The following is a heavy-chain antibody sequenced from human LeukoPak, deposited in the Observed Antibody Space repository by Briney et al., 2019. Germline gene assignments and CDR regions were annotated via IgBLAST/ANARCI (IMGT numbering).Heavy chain of an antibody. CDR3: AKDSSSSVWGGSFDC. Sequence: GGSLRLSCAASGFIFSSYGMHWVRQAPGKGLEWVAVISYDGSNKYYVDSVKGRFTISRDNSKNTLYLQMNSLRAEDTAVYYCAKDSSSSVWGGSFDCWGQGTLVTVSS. CDR1: GFIFSSYG. J-gene: IGHJ4*02. CDR2: ISYDGSNK. D-gene: IGHD6-6*01. V-gene: IGHV3-30*18.